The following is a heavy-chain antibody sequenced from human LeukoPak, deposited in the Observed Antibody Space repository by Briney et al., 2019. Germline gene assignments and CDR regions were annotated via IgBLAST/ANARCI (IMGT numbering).Heavy chain of an antibody. J-gene: IGHJ4*02. Sequence: SETLSLTCAVYGGSFSAYYWSWIRQPPGKGLEWIGEINHSGSTNYNPSLKSRVTISVDTSKNQFSLKLSSVTAADTAVYYCARDLLICSGGSCYSASRGSFDYWGQGTLVTVSS. CDR3: ARDLLICSGGSCYSASRGSFDY. CDR1: GGSFSAYY. V-gene: IGHV4-34*01. D-gene: IGHD2-15*01. CDR2: INHSGST.